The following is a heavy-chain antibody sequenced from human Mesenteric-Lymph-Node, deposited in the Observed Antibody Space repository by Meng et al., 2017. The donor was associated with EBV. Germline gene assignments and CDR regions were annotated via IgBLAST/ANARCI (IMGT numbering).Heavy chain of an antibody. V-gene: IGHV4-34*01. J-gene: IGHJ4*02. CDR1: GGSFGGYY. CDR3: ARAGSVGWSELDY. D-gene: IGHD6-19*01. CDR2: ISHSGRT. Sequence: QVQLQQWGAGLLQPSETLSLTCAVYGGSFGGYYWSWIRQPPGKGLEWIGEISHSGRTNYNPSLKSRVSLSVDTSKNQFSLKLSSVTAADTAVYYCARAGSVGWSELDYWGQGTLVTVSS.